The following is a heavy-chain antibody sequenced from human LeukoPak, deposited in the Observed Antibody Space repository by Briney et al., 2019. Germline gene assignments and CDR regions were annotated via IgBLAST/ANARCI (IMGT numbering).Heavy chain of an antibody. V-gene: IGHV4-59*08. Sequence: SETLSLTCTVSGVSISSYYWSWIRQPPGKGLEWIGYINPSGSSTYNPSPKSRVTISVNRSKKRFSLKLSSVTAADTVVYCCTSQRSLEWYIDDWGQGTLVTVSS. J-gene: IGHJ4*02. CDR1: GVSISSYY. CDR3: TSQRSLEWYIDD. D-gene: IGHD3-3*01. CDR2: INPSGSS.